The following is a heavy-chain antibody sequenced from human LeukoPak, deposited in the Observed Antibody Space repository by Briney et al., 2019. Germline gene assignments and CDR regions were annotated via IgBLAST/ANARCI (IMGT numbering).Heavy chain of an antibody. V-gene: IGHV3-30*04. CDR1: GFTFSSYA. D-gene: IGHD5-18*01. CDR3: ARDLAAMVTLNWFDP. Sequence: GGSLRLSCAASGFTFSSYAMHWVRQAPGKGLEWVAVISYDGSNKYYADSVKSRFTISRDNSKNTLYLQMNSLRAEDTAVYYCARDLAAMVTLNWFDPWGQGTLVTVSS. CDR2: ISYDGSNK. J-gene: IGHJ5*02.